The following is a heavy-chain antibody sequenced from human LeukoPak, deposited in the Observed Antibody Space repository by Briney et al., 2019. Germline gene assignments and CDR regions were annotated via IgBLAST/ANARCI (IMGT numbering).Heavy chain of an antibody. CDR1: GFVFSASY. CDR3: AKGGRLRYFDWLLQLDY. Sequence: PGGSLRLSCAASGFVFSASYMSWVRKAPGKGLEWVATIKPDGSEEYHVDSVSGRFTISRDNSKNTLYLQMNSLRAEDTAVYYCAKGGRLRYFDWLLQLDYWGQGTLVTVSS. D-gene: IGHD3-9*01. V-gene: IGHV3-7*01. CDR2: IKPDGSEE. J-gene: IGHJ4*02.